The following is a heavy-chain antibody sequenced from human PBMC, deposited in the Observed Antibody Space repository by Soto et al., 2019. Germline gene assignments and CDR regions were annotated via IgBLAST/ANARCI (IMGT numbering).Heavy chain of an antibody. CDR1: GFTFSDYE. D-gene: IGHD2-15*01. J-gene: IGHJ4*02. CDR3: VRRMASPDQ. V-gene: IGHV3-48*03. CDR2: ITSGGRSI. Sequence: VGSLRLSCTASGFTFSDYEMNWVRQAPGKGLEWVSYITSGGRSIYYADSVKGRFIISRDNAENSLYLQMNSLRPEDTAVYYCVRRMASPDQWGQGTLVTVSS.